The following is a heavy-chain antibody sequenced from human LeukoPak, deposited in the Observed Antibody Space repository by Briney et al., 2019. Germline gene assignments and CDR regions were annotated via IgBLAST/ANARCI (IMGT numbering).Heavy chain of an antibody. Sequence: GGSLRLSCAASGFTFSSYSMNWLRPAPGKGLEWVSSITSSGTGTFYADSVKGRFTISRDNSESTLYLQMNSLRAEDTAVYYCAKDRPNYYDSSGHYYRRNGDYWGQGTLVTVSS. CDR1: GFTFSSYS. V-gene: IGHV3-23*01. D-gene: IGHD3-22*01. J-gene: IGHJ4*02. CDR3: AKDRPNYYDSSGHYYRRNGDY. CDR2: ITSSGTGT.